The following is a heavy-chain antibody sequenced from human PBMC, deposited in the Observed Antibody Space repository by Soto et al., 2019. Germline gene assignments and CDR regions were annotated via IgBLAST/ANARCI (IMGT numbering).Heavy chain of an antibody. CDR3: VRDGTKNLRDRFEP. V-gene: IGHV4-4*07. CDR1: GASPSRYY. Sequence: QVVLQESGPGVVKPSDTLSLTCNVSGASPSRYYWSWIRQPPGKGLEWIGRIYATGDTDYNPSLKSRISMSVDMSKKQFSLTLRSVTAADTAIYYCVRDGTKNLRDRFEPWGRGILVTVSS. CDR2: IYATGDT. D-gene: IGHD1-26*01. J-gene: IGHJ5*02.